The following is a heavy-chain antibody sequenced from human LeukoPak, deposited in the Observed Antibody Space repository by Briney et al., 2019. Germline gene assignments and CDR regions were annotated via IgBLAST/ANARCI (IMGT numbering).Heavy chain of an antibody. Sequence: PGGSLRLSCVASGFSFSDSVIHWVRQAPGKGLEWVAVISHDVKTTYYADSAKGRFTISRDNSRNTVYLQMNSLRAEDTAVYYCTSPRRTGYYYYYYGMDVWGQGTTVTVSS. J-gene: IGHJ6*02. CDR1: GFSFSDSV. CDR2: ISHDVKTT. CDR3: TSPRRTGYYYYYYGMDV. D-gene: IGHD3/OR15-3a*01. V-gene: IGHV3-30*14.